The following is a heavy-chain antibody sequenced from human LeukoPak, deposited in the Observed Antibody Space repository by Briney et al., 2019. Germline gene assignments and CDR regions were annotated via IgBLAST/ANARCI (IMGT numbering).Heavy chain of an antibody. J-gene: IGHJ4*02. CDR1: GFTFSDYS. D-gene: IGHD6-13*01. CDR2: ITSTSDTI. Sequence: GGSLRLSCEASGFTFSDYSMNWVRQAPGEGLEWLSYITSTSDTIYYADSVKGRFTISRDNAKNSLYLQMNSLRAEDTAVYYCARARWGIGSNDYWGQGTLVTVSS. CDR3: ARARWGIGSNDY. V-gene: IGHV3-48*04.